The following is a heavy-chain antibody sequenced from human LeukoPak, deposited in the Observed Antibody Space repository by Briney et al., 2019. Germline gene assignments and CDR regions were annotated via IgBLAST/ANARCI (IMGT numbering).Heavy chain of an antibody. J-gene: IGHJ4*02. CDR1: GGSFSGYY. Sequence: PSETLSLTCAVYGGSFSGYYWSWIRQPPGKGLEWIGYIYYSGSTNYNPSLKSRVTISVDTSKNQFSLKLSSVTAADTAVYYCASAVGDGYNTWGQGTLVTVSS. D-gene: IGHD5-24*01. CDR3: ASAVGDGYNT. CDR2: IYYSGST. V-gene: IGHV4-59*01.